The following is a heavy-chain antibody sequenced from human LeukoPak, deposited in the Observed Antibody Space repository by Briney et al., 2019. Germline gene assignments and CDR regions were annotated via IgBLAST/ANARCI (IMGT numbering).Heavy chain of an antibody. J-gene: IGHJ6*03. CDR3: AGDYYYYYMDV. V-gene: IGHV3-30*03. CDR2: ISYDGSNK. Sequence: PGGSLRLSCAASGFTFSSYGMHWVRQAPGKGLEWVAVISYDGSNKYYADSVKGRFTISRDNSKNTLYLQMNSLRAEDTAVYYCAGDYYYYYMDVWGKGTTVTVSS. CDR1: GFTFSSYG.